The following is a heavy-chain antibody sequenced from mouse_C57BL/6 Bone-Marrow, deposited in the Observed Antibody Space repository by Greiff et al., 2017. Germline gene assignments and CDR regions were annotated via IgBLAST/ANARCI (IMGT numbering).Heavy chain of an antibody. Sequence: EVMLVESGGDLVKPGGSLKLSCAASGFTFSSYGMSWVRQTPDKRLEWVATISSGGSYNYYPDSVKGRFTISRDNAKNTLYLQMSSLKSEDTAMYYCARHGGIVAYYYAMDYWGQGTSVTVSS. D-gene: IGHD1-1*01. J-gene: IGHJ4*01. CDR2: ISSGGSYN. CDR3: ARHGGIVAYYYAMDY. CDR1: GFTFSSYG. V-gene: IGHV5-6*01.